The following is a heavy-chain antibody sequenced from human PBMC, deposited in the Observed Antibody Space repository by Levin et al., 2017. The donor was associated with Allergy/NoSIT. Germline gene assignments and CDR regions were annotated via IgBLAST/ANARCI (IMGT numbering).Heavy chain of an antibody. J-gene: IGHJ5*02. CDR3: AHRGTAGTQWDT. Sequence: QTLSLTCTFSGFSLTSTGVRVGWIRQPPGKALEWLALIFWDDDKRYRPSLKSRLTITKDTSKNQVVLTMTHMDPVDTATYYCAHRGTAGTQWDTWGQGTLVTVSS. D-gene: IGHD6-13*01. CDR1: GFSLTSTGVR. V-gene: IGHV2-5*02. CDR2: IFWDDDK.